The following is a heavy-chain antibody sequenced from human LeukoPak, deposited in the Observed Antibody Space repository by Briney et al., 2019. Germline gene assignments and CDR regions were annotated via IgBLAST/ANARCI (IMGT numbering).Heavy chain of an antibody. CDR3: ASSAPNYDFWSGLYYYYGMDV. J-gene: IGHJ6*02. D-gene: IGHD3-3*01. Sequence: PGGSLRLSCAASGFTFSSYAMHWVRQAPGKGLEWVAVISYDGSNKYYADSAKGRFTISRDNSKNTLYLQMNSLRAEDTAVYYCASSAPNYDFWSGLYYYYGMDVWGQGTTVTVSS. CDR1: GFTFSSYA. CDR2: ISYDGSNK. V-gene: IGHV3-30-3*01.